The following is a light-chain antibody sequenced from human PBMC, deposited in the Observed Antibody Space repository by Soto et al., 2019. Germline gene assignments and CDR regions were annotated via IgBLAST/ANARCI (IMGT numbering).Light chain of an antibody. CDR2: RND. V-gene: IGLV1-47*01. Sequence: QPVLTQPPSASGTPGQRVTISCSGSRSNVGRHYVNWYRHVPGTAPKLLVYRNDQRPSGVPDRFSGSKSGTSASLAISGLRAEYEADYCCAAWDDGLSAWVFGEGTKLTVL. CDR3: AAWDDGLSAWV. J-gene: IGLJ3*02. CDR1: RSNVGRHY.